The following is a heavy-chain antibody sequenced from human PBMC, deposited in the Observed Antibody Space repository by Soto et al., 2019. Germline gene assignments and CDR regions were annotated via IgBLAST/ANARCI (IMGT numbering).Heavy chain of an antibody. V-gene: IGHV1-18*01. J-gene: IGHJ6*02. CDR2: ISAYNGNT. Sequence: ASVKVSCKASGYTFTSYGISWVRQAPGQGLEWMGWISAYNGNTNYAQKLQGRVTMTTDTSTSTAYMELRSLRSDDTAVYYCARGSLGYCSGGSCYGHYYYGMDVWGQGTTVTVSS. CDR1: GYTFTSYG. CDR3: ARGSLGYCSGGSCYGHYYYGMDV. D-gene: IGHD2-15*01.